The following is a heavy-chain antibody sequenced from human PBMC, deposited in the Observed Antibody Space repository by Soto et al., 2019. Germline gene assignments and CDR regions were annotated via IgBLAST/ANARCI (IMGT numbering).Heavy chain of an antibody. D-gene: IGHD3-22*01. Sequence: PGGSLRLSCAASGFTFSSYSMNWVRQAPGKGLEWVSSISSSSSYIYYADSVKGRFTISRDNAKNSLYLQMNSLRAEDTAVYYCARAPAVGYYYDSSGPDWGQGTLVTVSS. J-gene: IGHJ4*02. CDR3: ARAPAVGYYYDSSGPD. CDR2: ISSSSSYI. V-gene: IGHV3-21*01. CDR1: GFTFSSYS.